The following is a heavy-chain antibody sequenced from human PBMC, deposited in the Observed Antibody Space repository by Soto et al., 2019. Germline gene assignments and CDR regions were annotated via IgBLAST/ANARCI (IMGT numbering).Heavy chain of an antibody. Sequence: QVQLVQSGAEVKKPGSSVKVSCKASGGTFSSYAISWVRQAPGHRLEWMGGIIPISGTANYAQKFQGRVTITADKSTSTAYMELSSLRSEDTAVYYCAKSQGSSTSLEIYYYYYYGMDVWGQGTTVTVSS. CDR3: AKSQGSSTSLEIYYYYYYGMDV. J-gene: IGHJ6*02. CDR1: GGTFSSYA. V-gene: IGHV1-69*06. CDR2: IIPISGTA. D-gene: IGHD2-2*01.